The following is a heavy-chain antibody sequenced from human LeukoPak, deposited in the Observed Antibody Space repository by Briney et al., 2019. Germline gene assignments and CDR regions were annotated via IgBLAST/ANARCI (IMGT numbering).Heavy chain of an antibody. J-gene: IGHJ4*02. V-gene: IGHV4-34*01. D-gene: IGHD4-17*01. CDR3: ARRSGYGKPPAGY. CDR1: GGSFSGFY. CDR2: INHSGST. Sequence: SETLSLTCAVSGGSFSGFYWSWRRQSPGTGLEWIGEINHSGSTNYNPSLKSRVTISVDTSKNQFSLKLSSVTAADTAVYYCARRSGYGKPPAGYWGQGTLVTVSS.